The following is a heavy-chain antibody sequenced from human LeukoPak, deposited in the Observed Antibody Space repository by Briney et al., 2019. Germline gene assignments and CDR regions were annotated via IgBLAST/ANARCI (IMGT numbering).Heavy chain of an antibody. J-gene: IGHJ4*02. CDR3: ATLGYGDYVDY. V-gene: IGHV4-39*01. Sequence: SETLSLTFTVSGSSISHSSYYWGWIRQPPGKGLEWIGSIYYSGSTYYNPSLKSRVTISVDTSKNQFSLKLTSVTPADVAVYYCATLGYGDYVDYWGQGTLVTVSS. CDR2: IYYSGST. D-gene: IGHD4-17*01. CDR1: GSSISHSSYY.